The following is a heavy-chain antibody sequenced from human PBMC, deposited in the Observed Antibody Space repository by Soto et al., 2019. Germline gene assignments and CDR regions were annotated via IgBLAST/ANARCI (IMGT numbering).Heavy chain of an antibody. CDR3: AREAGYCTNGVCYFDY. V-gene: IGHV4-30-4*01. J-gene: IGHJ4*02. Sequence: SETLSLTCTVSGGSISSGDYYWSWIRQPPGKGLEWIGYIYYSGSTYYNPSLKSRVTISVDTSKNQFSLKLSSVTAADTAVYYCAREAGYCTNGVCYFDYWGQGTLVTVSS. CDR2: IYYSGST. CDR1: GGSISSGDYY. D-gene: IGHD2-8*01.